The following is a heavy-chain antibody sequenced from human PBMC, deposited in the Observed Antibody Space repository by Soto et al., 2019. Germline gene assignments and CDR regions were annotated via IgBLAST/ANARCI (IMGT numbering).Heavy chain of an antibody. V-gene: IGHV3-48*02. CDR3: ARGGSSSDNGMDV. CDR1: GFSFSTYS. CDR2: ISSRSYTI. D-gene: IGHD6-6*01. J-gene: IGHJ6*02. Sequence: EVQLVESGGGLVQPGGTLRISCAASGFSFSTYSMNWVRQAPGKGLEWVSYISSRSYTIYYIDSVKGRFTISRDNAKSSRYLQMNSLRDEGTAVYYWARGGSSSDNGMDVWGQGTTVTVSS.